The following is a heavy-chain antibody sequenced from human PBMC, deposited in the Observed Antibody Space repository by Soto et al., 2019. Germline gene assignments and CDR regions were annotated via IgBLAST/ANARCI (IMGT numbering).Heavy chain of an antibody. D-gene: IGHD3-22*01. J-gene: IGHJ3*02. V-gene: IGHV1-69*01. CDR1: GGTFSSYA. CDR2: SIPIFGTA. CDR3: ARRPLGGIVVVDAFDI. Sequence: QVQLVQSGAEVKKPGSSVKVSCKASGGTFSSYAISWARQTPGQGLEWMGGSIPIFGTANYAQKFQGRVTITADESTSTAYMELSSLRSEDTAVYYCARRPLGGIVVVDAFDIWGQGTMGTVSS.